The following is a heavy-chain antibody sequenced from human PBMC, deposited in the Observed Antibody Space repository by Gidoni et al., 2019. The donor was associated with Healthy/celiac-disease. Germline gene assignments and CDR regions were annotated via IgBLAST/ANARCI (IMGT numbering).Heavy chain of an antibody. CDR1: GCTFSSSR. Sequence: VQLVESGGGLVRPGASLSLSFAAPGCTFSSSRTSCVRQGPGKGLDGVANIKPAGGKKDYVVAGKGRLTSSRDNAKISLYLQMNTLGAEDTAVYYCAVGRYF. CDR3: AVGRYF. V-gene: IGHV3-7*01. J-gene: IGHJ2*01. CDR2: IKPAGGKK.